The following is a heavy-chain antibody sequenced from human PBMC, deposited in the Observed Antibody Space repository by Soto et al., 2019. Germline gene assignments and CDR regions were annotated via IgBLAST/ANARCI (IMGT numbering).Heavy chain of an antibody. V-gene: IGHV1-2*04. Sequence: ASVKVSCKASGYTFTGYYMHWVRQAPGQGLEWMGWINPNSGGTNYAQKFQGWVTMTRDTSISTAYMELSRLRSDDTAVYYCARSTGYSGYYYYSGMDVWGQGTTVTVSS. J-gene: IGHJ6*02. D-gene: IGHD5-12*01. CDR3: ARSTGYSGYYYYSGMDV. CDR1: GYTFTGYY. CDR2: INPNSGGT.